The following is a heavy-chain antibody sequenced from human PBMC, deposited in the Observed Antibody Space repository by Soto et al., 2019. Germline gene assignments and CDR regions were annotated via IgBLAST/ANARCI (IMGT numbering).Heavy chain of an antibody. CDR3: ARGPYGDATWAIDY. CDR1: GFTFSSYG. J-gene: IGHJ4*02. D-gene: IGHD4-17*01. CDR2: IWYDGSNK. V-gene: IGHV3-33*01. Sequence: QVQLVESGGGVVQPGRSLRLSCAASGFTFSSYGMHWVRQAPGKGLEWVAVIWYDGSNKYYADSVKGRFTISRDNSKNTLYLQMNSLRAEDTAVYYCARGPYGDATWAIDYWGQGTLVTVSS.